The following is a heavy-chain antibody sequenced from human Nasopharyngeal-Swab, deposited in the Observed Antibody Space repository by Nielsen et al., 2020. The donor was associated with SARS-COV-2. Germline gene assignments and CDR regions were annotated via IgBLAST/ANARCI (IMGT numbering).Heavy chain of an antibody. CDR1: GFTFSSYS. CDR2: IISSSSYI. Sequence: GGSLRLSCAASGFTFSSYSMNWVRQAPGKGLEWVSSIISSSSYIYYADSVKGRFTISRDNAKNSLYLQMNSLRAEDTAVYYCARGQYCSSTSCYARGYYYYYGMDVWGQGTTVTVSS. V-gene: IGHV3-21*01. CDR3: ARGQYCSSTSCYARGYYYYYGMDV. D-gene: IGHD2-2*01. J-gene: IGHJ6*02.